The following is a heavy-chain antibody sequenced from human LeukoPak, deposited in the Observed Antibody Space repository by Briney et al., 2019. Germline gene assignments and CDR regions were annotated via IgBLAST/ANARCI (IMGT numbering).Heavy chain of an antibody. J-gene: IGHJ6*03. D-gene: IGHD1-7*01. Sequence: GGSLRLSCAASGFTSITFPMHWVRQAPGQGLQWVAVIGNDGYNKYYSDSVRGRFTISRDNSKNTLSLQMDSLTTEDTAVYYCARGAGTTVYYIDVWGKGTTVTVSS. V-gene: IGHV3-30*01. CDR1: GFTSITFP. CDR2: IGNDGYNK. CDR3: ARGAGTTVYYIDV.